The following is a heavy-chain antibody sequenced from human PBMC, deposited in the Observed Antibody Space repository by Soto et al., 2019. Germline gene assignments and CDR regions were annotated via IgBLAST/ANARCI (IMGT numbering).Heavy chain of an antibody. CDR2: IYLSDSDT. CDR1: GYSLTTYW. J-gene: IGHJ5*02. D-gene: IGHD4-4*01. Sequence: LGESLKISCKTSGYSLTTYWFAWVRQMPGKGLEWMGIIYLSDSDTIYSPSAQGHFTISAGKSIKTAYLQWSSLKASDTAIYYCATTFDYNGYFDPWGQGTQVTVSS. CDR3: ATTFDYNGYFDP. V-gene: IGHV5-51*01.